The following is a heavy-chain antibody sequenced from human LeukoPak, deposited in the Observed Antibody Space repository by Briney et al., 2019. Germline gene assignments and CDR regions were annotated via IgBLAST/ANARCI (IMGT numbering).Heavy chain of an antibody. Sequence: GGSLRLSCAAPGFIVNSYAMSWVRQAPGKGLAWVSLIYSDGVTQYADSVKGRFTISRDNSKNTLYLQMNSLRDEDTAVYFCARDRAEGKTWVEFDPWGQGTLVTASS. CDR1: GFIVNSYA. V-gene: IGHV3-66*02. CDR2: IYSDGVT. J-gene: IGHJ5*02. CDR3: ARDRAEGKTWVEFDP.